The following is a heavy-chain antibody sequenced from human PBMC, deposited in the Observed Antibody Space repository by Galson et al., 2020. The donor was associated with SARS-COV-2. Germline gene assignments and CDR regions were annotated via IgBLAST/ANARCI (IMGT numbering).Heavy chain of an antibody. V-gene: IGHV4-34*01. CDR3: ARLLHTNGYGRFDY. J-gene: IGHJ4*02. CDR2: INPNGGS. Sequence: SETLYLTCAVYGESLNGYYWSWIRQPPGKGLEWIGEINPNGGSNYNPTLKRRITISPDTSTNKFSLKLRYVTAADTAVYYCARLLHTNGYGRFDYWGQGTLVTVSS. D-gene: IGHD2-8*01. CDR1: GESLNGYY.